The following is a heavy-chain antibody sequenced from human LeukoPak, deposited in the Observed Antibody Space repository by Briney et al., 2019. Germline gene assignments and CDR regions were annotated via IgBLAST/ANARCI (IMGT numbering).Heavy chain of an antibody. CDR2: IIPIFGTA. D-gene: IGHD1-26*01. CDR1: GGTFSSYA. CDR3: ARDLDNGSYEAFDI. Sequence: GASVKVSCKASGGTFSSYAISWVRQAPGQGLEWMGGIIPIFGTANYAQKFQGRVTITTDESTSTAYMELSSLRSEDTAVYYCARDLDNGSYEAFDIWGQGTMVTVFS. V-gene: IGHV1-69*05. J-gene: IGHJ3*02.